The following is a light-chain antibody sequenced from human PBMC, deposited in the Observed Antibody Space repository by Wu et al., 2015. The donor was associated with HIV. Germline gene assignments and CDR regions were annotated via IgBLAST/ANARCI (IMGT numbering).Light chain of an antibody. V-gene: IGKV1-33*01. CDR2: GAS. CDR3: QKYNTAPWT. Sequence: DIQMTQSPSSLSASVGDRVTISCQASHDINNNLNWYQQKPGKAPKLLIYGASNLETGVPSKFSGSGSGRDFTFTISSLQPEDVATYYCQKYNTAPWTFGQGTKV. CDR1: HDINNN. J-gene: IGKJ1*01.